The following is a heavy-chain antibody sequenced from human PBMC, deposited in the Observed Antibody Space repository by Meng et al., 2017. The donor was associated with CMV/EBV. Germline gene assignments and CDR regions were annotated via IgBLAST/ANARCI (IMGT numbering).Heavy chain of an antibody. CDR3: AKDFVGATTPFDY. Sequence: AASGFTFSSYGMHWVRQAPGKGLEWVAFIRYDGSNKYCADSVKGRFTISRDNSKNTLYLQMNSLRAEDTAVYYCAKDFVGATTPFDYWGQGTLVTVSS. CDR1: GFTFSSYG. V-gene: IGHV3-30*02. D-gene: IGHD1-26*01. CDR2: IRYDGSNK. J-gene: IGHJ4*02.